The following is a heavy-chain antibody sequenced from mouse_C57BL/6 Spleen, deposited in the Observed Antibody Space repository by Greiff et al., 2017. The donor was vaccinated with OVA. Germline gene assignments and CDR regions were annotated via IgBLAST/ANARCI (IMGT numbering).Heavy chain of an antibody. CDR1: GFNIKDDY. J-gene: IGHJ2*01. V-gene: IGHV14-4*01. CDR2: IDPENGDT. Sequence: EVQLQQSGAELVRPGASVKLSCTASGFNIKDDYMHWVKQRPEQGLEWIGWIDPENGDTEYASKFQGKATITADTSSNTAYLQLSSLTSEDTAVYYCTTSRTWHFDYWGQGTTLTVSS. CDR3: TTSRTWHFDY. D-gene: IGHD5-1*01.